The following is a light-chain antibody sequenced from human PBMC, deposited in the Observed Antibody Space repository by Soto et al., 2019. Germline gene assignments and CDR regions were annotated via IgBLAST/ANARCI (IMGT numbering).Light chain of an antibody. Sequence: QSALTQPPSASGTPGQSVTIPCTGTSSDVGDYNYVSWYQQHPGKAPKLMIYEVSRRPSGVPDRFSGSKSGNTASLTVSGLQAEDEADYYCGTWDSSLSAGVFGGGTKLTVL. V-gene: IGLV2-8*01. J-gene: IGLJ2*01. CDR1: SSDVGDYNY. CDR2: EVS. CDR3: GTWDSSLSAGV.